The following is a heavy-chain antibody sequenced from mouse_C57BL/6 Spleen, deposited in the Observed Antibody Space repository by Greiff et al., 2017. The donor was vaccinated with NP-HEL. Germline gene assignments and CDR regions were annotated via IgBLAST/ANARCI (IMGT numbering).Heavy chain of an antibody. CDR1: GFSLTSYG. Sequence: QVQLKDSGPGLVAPSQSLSITCTVSGFSLTSYGVSWVRQPPGKGLEWLGVIWGDGSTNYHSALISRLSISTDNSKSQVVLKLNSLQTDDTATYSCANPEGGNPFAYWGQGTLVTVSA. D-gene: IGHD2-1*01. J-gene: IGHJ3*01. CDR3: ANPEGGNPFAY. CDR2: IWGDGST. V-gene: IGHV2-3*01.